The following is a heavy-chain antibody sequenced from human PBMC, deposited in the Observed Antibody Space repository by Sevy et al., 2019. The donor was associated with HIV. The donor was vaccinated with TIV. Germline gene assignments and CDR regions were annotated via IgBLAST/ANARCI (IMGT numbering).Heavy chain of an antibody. J-gene: IGHJ4*02. CDR2: ISYDGSNK. V-gene: IGHV3-30-3*01. CDR1: GFTFSSYA. Sequence: GGSLRLSCAASGFTFSSYAMHWVRQAPGKGLEWVAVISYDGSNKYYADSVKGRFTISRDNSKNTLYLQMNSLRAGDTAVYYCARDGVDCSGGSCYHLFDYWGQGTLVTVSS. D-gene: IGHD2-15*01. CDR3: ARDGVDCSGGSCYHLFDY.